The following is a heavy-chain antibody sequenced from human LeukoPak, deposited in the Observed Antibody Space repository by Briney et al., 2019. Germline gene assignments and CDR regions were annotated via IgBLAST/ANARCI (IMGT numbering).Heavy chain of an antibody. Sequence: SETLSLTCTVSGGSLNTYYWTWIRQPPGKGLEWIGYIYFSGSTAYNPSLKSRVTISVDTSKNQFSLKLSSVTAADTAVYYCARGDYGDYYYYMDVWGKGTTVTVSS. D-gene: IGHD4-17*01. CDR2: IYFSGST. CDR3: ARGDYGDYYYYMDV. V-gene: IGHV4-59*01. CDR1: GGSLNTYY. J-gene: IGHJ6*03.